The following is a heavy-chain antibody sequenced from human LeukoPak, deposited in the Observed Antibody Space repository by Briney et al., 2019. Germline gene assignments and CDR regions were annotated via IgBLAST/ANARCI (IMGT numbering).Heavy chain of an antibody. Sequence: SETLSLTCTVSGGSISSSSYYWGWIRQPPGKGLEWIGSIYYSGSTYYNPSLKSRVTISVDTSKNQFSLKLSSVTAADTAVYYCARHRIYDSSGYPFAYWGQGTLVTASS. D-gene: IGHD3-22*01. CDR1: GGSISSSSYY. CDR3: ARHRIYDSSGYPFAY. CDR2: IYYSGST. J-gene: IGHJ4*02. V-gene: IGHV4-39*01.